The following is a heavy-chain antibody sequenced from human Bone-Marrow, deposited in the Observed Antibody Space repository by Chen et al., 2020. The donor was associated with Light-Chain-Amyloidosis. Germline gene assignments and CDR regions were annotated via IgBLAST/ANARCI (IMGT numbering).Heavy chain of an antibody. CDR2: IFYSGST. J-gene: IGHJ6*02. CDR1: GVSISSAGYY. V-gene: IGHV4-31*03. CDR3: ARADASYYYYGMDV. Sequence: QVQLQESGPGLVRPSQTLSLTCTVSGVSISSAGYYWSWIRQHPGKGLEWIGHIFYSGSTYANPSLQSRVAISVDTSKNQFSLKVRSVTAADTAVYYCARADASYYYYGMDVWGQGTTVTVSS.